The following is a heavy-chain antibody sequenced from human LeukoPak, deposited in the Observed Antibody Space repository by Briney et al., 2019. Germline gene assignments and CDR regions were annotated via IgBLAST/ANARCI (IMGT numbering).Heavy chain of an antibody. Sequence: SETLSLTCAVYGESFSGYYWSWIRQPPGKGLEWIGEINHSGSTNYNPSLKSRVTISVDTSKNQFSLKLSSVTAADTAVYYCARGASITMVRGVINWFDPWGQGTLVTVSS. D-gene: IGHD3-10*01. CDR3: ARGASITMVRGVINWFDP. CDR2: INHSGST. V-gene: IGHV4-34*01. CDR1: GESFSGYY. J-gene: IGHJ5*02.